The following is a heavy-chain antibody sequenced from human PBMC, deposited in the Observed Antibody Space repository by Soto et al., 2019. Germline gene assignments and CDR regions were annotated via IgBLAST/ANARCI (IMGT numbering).Heavy chain of an antibody. CDR2: IYYGGTT. Sequence: PQNRPLRNTVSAGSPRPSAWRGFRQPPGKGLEWVGYIYYGGTTSYNPSLQSRVTISLETSKSQFSLRLTSVTAADTAVYYCARLGAYYQSRDPWGPGTLVTVS. D-gene: IGHD3-22*01. CDR1: AGSPRPSA. CDR3: ARLGAYYQSRDP. V-gene: IGHV4-59*08. J-gene: IGHJ5*02.